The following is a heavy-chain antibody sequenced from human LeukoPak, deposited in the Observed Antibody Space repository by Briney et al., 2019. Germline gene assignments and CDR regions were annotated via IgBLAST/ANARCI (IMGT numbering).Heavy chain of an antibody. D-gene: IGHD4-17*01. Sequence: GGSLRLSCAVSGFSVSDNYMTWVRQAPGKGLEWVSVLFGGGDTYCGDSVKGRFAISRDNSKNTVYLQMKSLRAEDTAVYYCARGQRTSVTLYYFDFWGPGTLVSVSS. V-gene: IGHV3-66*01. CDR1: GFSVSDNY. CDR2: LFGGGDT. CDR3: ARGQRTSVTLYYFDF. J-gene: IGHJ4*02.